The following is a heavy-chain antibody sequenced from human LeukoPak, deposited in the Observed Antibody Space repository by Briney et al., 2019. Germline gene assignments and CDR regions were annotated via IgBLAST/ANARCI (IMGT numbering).Heavy chain of an antibody. CDR1: GDSISSGYSY. D-gene: IGHD5-12*01. J-gene: IGHJ6*03. CDR2: VYTSGST. CDR3: ARGVDIVATITGYYYYMDV. Sequence: SETLSLTCTVSGDSISSGYSYWNWIRQPAGKGLEWIGRVYTSGSTNYNPSLKSRVTISIATSKNQFSLKLSSVTAADTAVYYCARGVDIVATITGYYYYMDVWGKGTTVTVSS. V-gene: IGHV4-61*02.